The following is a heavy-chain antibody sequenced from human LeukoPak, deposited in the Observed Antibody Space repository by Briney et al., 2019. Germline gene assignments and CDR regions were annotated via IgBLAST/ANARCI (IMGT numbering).Heavy chain of an antibody. CDR3: TTGYYDFWDGYSPPGY. D-gene: IGHD3-3*01. CDR2: IKSKVDGGTT. J-gene: IGHJ4*02. V-gene: IGHV3-15*01. CDR1: GFTFSNAW. Sequence: AGGSLRLSCAASGFTFSNAWMSWVRQAPGKGLEWVGRIKSKVDGGTTDHAAPVKGRFTISRDDSKNTLYLQMNSLKTEDTAVYYCTTGYYDFWDGYSPPGYWGQGTLVTVSS.